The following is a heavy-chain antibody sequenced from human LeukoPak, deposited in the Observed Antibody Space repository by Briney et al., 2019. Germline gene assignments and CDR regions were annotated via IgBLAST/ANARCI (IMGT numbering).Heavy chain of an antibody. Sequence: GGSLRLSCAASGFTFSSYAMNWVRQAPGKGLEWVSGIGGSGDTTYYTDSVKGRFTISRDNSKNTLYLQMNSLRAEDTAVYYCAKARGYYYYYMDVWGKGTTVTVSS. V-gene: IGHV3-23*01. CDR2: IGGSGDTT. CDR3: AKARGYYYYYMDV. CDR1: GFTFSSYA. D-gene: IGHD5-12*01. J-gene: IGHJ6*03.